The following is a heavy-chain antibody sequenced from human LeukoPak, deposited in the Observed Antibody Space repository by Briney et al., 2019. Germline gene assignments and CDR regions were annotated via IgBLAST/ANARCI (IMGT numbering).Heavy chain of an antibody. CDR2: MNPNSGNT. CDR3: ARGRDVDIVATTH. CDR1: GYTFTSYD. D-gene: IGHD5-12*01. Sequence: GASVKVSCKASGYTFTSYDINWVRQASGQGLEWMGWMNPNSGNTGYAQKFQGRVTMTRNTSISTAYMELSSLRSEDTAVYYCARGRDVDIVATTHWGQGTLVTVSS. J-gene: IGHJ4*02. V-gene: IGHV1-8*01.